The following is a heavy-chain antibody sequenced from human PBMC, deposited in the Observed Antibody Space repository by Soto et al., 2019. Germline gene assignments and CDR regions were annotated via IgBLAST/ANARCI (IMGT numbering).Heavy chain of an antibody. CDR1: GGSISSGGYY. CDR2: IYYSGST. J-gene: IGHJ6*02. Sequence: QVQLQESGPGLVKPSQTLSLTCTVSGGSISSGGYYWSWIRQHPGKGLEWIGDIYYSGSTYYNPSLKIRVTISVDTSKNQFSLKLSSVTAADTAVYYCARGGGSWYGGHYYYYGMDVWGQGTTVTVSS. D-gene: IGHD6-13*01. V-gene: IGHV4-31*03. CDR3: ARGGGSWYGGHYYYYGMDV.